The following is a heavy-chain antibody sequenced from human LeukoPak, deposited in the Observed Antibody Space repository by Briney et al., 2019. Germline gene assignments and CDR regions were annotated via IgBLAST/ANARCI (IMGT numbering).Heavy chain of an antibody. D-gene: IGHD1-26*01. Sequence: GGSLRLSCAASGFTFSSYAMSWVRQAPGKGLEWVSAISGSGGSTYYADTVKGRFTISRDNSKNTLYLQMNSLRAEDTAVYYCARGSSVGATTELDYWGQGTLVTVSS. V-gene: IGHV3-23*01. CDR1: GFTFSSYA. CDR2: ISGSGGST. CDR3: ARGSSVGATTELDY. J-gene: IGHJ4*02.